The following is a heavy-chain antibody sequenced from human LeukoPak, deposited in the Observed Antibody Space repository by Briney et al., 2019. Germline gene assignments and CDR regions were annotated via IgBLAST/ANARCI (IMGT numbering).Heavy chain of an antibody. V-gene: IGHV1-2*02. CDR1: GYTFTGYF. Sequence: ASVKVSCKASGYTFTGYFMHWVRQAPGQGLEWMGWINPNSGGTNYAQKFQGRVTMTRDTSISTAYMELSRVTSDDTAVYYCARAGVGAATGFDCWGQGTLVTVSS. D-gene: IGHD1-26*01. CDR3: ARAGVGAATGFDC. J-gene: IGHJ4*02. CDR2: INPNSGGT.